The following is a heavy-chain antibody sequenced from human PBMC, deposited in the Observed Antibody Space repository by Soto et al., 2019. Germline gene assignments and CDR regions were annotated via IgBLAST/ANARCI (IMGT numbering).Heavy chain of an antibody. CDR3: ERGRGESGTMIRPDF. Sequence: RSLKLFCAAPGFHFSNFGMDWVPQGPGKGVEWVAVKAYDGSTKYNTGCVTGRFTNSRDNSNTTLYQQVNSLRAEEMAVFSCERGRGESGTMIRPDFWGQGTLVTVSS. CDR1: GFHFSNFG. CDR2: KAYDGSTK. J-gene: IGHJ4*02. V-gene: IGHV3-30-3*01. D-gene: IGHD3-22*01.